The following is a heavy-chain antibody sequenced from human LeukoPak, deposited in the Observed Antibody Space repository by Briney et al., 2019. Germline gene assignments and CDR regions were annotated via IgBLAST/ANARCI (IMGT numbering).Heavy chain of an antibody. CDR3: ARVGVATAPEFDP. D-gene: IGHD3-3*01. J-gene: IGHJ5*02. Sequence: PSETLSLTCTVSGGSISSYYWSWIRQPPGKGLEWIGYIYYSGSTNYNPSLKSRVTISVDTSKNQFSLKLSSVTAADTAVYYCARVGVATAPEFDPWGQGTLVTVSS. CDR2: IYYSGST. V-gene: IGHV4-59*01. CDR1: GGSISSYY.